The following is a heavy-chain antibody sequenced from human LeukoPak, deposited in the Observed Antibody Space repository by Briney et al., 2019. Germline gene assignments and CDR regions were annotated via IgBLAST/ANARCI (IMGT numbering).Heavy chain of an antibody. Sequence: SETLSLTCAVSGGSISSGGYSWSWIRQPPGKGLEWIGYIYHSGSTYYNPSLKSRVTISVDRFKNQFSLKLSSVTAADTAVYYCARGEAYSRWFDPWGQGTLVTVSS. CDR2: IYHSGST. V-gene: IGHV4-30-2*01. J-gene: IGHJ5*02. D-gene: IGHD6-13*01. CDR1: GGSISSGGYS. CDR3: ARGEAYSRWFDP.